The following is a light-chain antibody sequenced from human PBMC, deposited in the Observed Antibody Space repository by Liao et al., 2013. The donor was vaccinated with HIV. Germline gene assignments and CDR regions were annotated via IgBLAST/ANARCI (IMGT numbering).Light chain of an antibody. Sequence: SYELTQPPSVSVSPGQTASITCSGDKLGDKYACWYQQKPGQSPELVIYQDSKRPSGIPERFSGSNSGNTATLTISGTQAMDEADYYCQAWDSSTGNVFGTGTKVTVL. CDR3: QAWDSSTGNV. J-gene: IGLJ1*01. V-gene: IGLV3-1*01. CDR1: KLGDKY. CDR2: QDS.